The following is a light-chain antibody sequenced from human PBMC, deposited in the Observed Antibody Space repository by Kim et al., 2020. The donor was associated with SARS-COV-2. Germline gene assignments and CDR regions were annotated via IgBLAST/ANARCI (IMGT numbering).Light chain of an antibody. CDR1: SIRSYS. J-gene: IGLJ2*01. CDR3: NSRDSSGNHLV. Sequence: AVGQTVMITCQGDSIRSYSASWYQQKPGQAPVLVIYGKNKRPSGIPERFSGTSSGNTASLTITGDKAEDEADYYSNSRDSSGNHLVFGGGTQLTVL. CDR2: GKN. V-gene: IGLV3-19*01.